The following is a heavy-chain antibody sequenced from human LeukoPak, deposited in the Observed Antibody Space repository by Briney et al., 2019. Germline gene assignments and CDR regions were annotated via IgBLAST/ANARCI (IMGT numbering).Heavy chain of an antibody. V-gene: IGHV1-3*01. J-gene: IGHJ4*02. CDR1: GYTFTSYA. Sequence: ASVKVSCKASGYTFTSYAMHWVRQAPGQRLEWMGWINAGNGNTKYSQKFQGRVTITRDTSASTAYMEPSSLRSEDTAVYYCARGDIVVVVAATWDYWGQGTLVTVSS. CDR2: INAGNGNT. CDR3: ARGDIVVVVAATWDY. D-gene: IGHD2-15*01.